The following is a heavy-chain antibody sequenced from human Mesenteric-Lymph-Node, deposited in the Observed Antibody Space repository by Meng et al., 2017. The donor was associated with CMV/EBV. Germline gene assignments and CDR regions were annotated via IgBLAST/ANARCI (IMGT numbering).Heavy chain of an antibody. V-gene: IGHV4-30-4*08. J-gene: IGHJ5*02. CDR2: IYYSGST. CDR1: GASISSGYYF. Sequence: VSGASISSGYYFWSWVRQPPGKGLEWIGFIYYSGSTYYNPSLKSRVTISVDTSKNQFSLNLSSVTAADTAVYYCAGASSSSSHWFDPWGQGTLVTVSS. CDR3: AGASSSSSHWFDP. D-gene: IGHD2-2*01.